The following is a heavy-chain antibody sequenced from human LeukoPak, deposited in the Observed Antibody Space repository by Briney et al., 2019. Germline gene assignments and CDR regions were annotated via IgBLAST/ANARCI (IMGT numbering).Heavy chain of an antibody. CDR3: AKDLGGSGSYYWSAFDI. CDR1: GFTFSSYA. CDR2: ISYDGSNK. D-gene: IGHD3-10*01. V-gene: IGHV3-30-3*01. Sequence: PGGSLRLSCAASGFTFSSYAMHWVRQAPGKGLEWVAVISYDGSNKYYGDSVKGRFIISRDNSENTLYLHMNSLRAEDTAEYYCAKDLGGSGSYYWSAFDIWGQGTMVTVSS. J-gene: IGHJ3*02.